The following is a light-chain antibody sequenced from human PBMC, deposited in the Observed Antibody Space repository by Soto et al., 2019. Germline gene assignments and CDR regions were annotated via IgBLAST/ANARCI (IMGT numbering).Light chain of an antibody. CDR2: DAS. V-gene: IGKV3-11*01. J-gene: IGKJ5*01. CDR1: QSVDFY. Sequence: EIVLTQSPATLSLSPGERATLSCRASQSVDFYLAWFQQKPGQAPRLLIYDASNRATGIPARFSGSGSGTDFPPTIRSLEPEASALYSCQQRRQWPITFGQGTRLEIK. CDR3: QQRRQWPIT.